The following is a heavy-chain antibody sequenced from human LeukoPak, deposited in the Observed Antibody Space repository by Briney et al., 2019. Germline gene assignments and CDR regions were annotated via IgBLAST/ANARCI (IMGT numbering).Heavy chain of an antibody. CDR1: GDSVSSNSAA. CDR3: ARDLGYSSTFLAFDI. J-gene: IGHJ3*02. D-gene: IGHD6-13*01. CDR2: TYYRSKWFD. Sequence: QTLRLTCDISGDSVSSNSAAWNWIRQSPSRGLEWLGRTYYRSKWFDDYAESVKSRITINPDTSKNQFSLQLNSVTPEDTAVYYCARDLGYSSTFLAFDIWGEGTLASVSS. V-gene: IGHV6-1*01.